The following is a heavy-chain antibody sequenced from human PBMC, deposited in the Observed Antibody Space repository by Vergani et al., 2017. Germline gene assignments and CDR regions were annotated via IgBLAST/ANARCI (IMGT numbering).Heavy chain of an antibody. CDR2: ISSSRSTI. D-gene: IGHD4-17*01. CDR1: GFTFSTYS. V-gene: IGHV3-48*02. Sequence: EVQLVDSGGGLVQPGGSLRLSCAASGFTFSTYSMNWVRQAPGKGLEWVSYISSSRSTIYYADSVKGRFTISRDNAKNSLHLQMNNLRDEDTAVYYCARDYYGDYAYDYWGQGTLVTVSS. CDR3: ARDYYGDYAYDY. J-gene: IGHJ4*02.